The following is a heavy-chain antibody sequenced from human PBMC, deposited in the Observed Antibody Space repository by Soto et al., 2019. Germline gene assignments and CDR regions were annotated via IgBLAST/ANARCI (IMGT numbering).Heavy chain of an antibody. D-gene: IGHD3-10*01. CDR3: AKSLRNYYGSGSYYFPGY. CDR1: GFTFSSYG. Sequence: GGSLRLSCAASGFTFSSYGMHWVRQAPGKGLEWVAVISYDGSNKYYADSVKGRFTISRDNSKNTLYLQMNSLRAEDTAVYYCAKSLRNYYGSGSYYFPGYWGQGTLVTVSS. V-gene: IGHV3-30*18. CDR2: ISYDGSNK. J-gene: IGHJ4*02.